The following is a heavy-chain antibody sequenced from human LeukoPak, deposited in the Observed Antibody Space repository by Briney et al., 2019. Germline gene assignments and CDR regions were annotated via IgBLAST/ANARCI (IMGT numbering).Heavy chain of an antibody. V-gene: IGHV4-34*01. Sequence: PSETLSLTCAVYGGSFSGYYWNLIRHPPGKGVEWSGEINHSGSTHYNPSLKSRATISVHTSKNDFSLKLSSVTAADTAVYYCARGPPYDILTGYYNERYFDYWGQRTLVTVSS. CDR2: INHSGST. CDR1: GGSFSGYY. D-gene: IGHD3-9*01. J-gene: IGHJ4*02. CDR3: ARGPPYDILTGYYNERYFDY.